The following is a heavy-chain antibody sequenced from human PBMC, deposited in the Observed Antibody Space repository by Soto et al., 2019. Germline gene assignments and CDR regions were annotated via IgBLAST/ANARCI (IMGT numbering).Heavy chain of an antibody. CDR2: ISYDGSNQ. Sequence: LXLSCAASGFTFNIYCMHWVRQAPDKGLEWVALISYDGSNQYYADSVKGRFTISRDNSKNTLFLQMNSLRADDTAVYYCAKDQASGQGSFDSWGQGTLVTASS. V-gene: IGHV3-30*18. CDR3: AKDQASGQGSFDS. J-gene: IGHJ4*02. CDR1: GFTFNIYC.